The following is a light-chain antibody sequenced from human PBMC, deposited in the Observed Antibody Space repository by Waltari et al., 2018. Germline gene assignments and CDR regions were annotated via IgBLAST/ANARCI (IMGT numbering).Light chain of an antibody. CDR1: RTASDF. J-gene: IGKJ1*01. Sequence: DIQMTQSPSSLAASVGDRVTITCRASRTASDFLNWYQQKPGSAPKLLIYAASTLQSGVPSRFKGSGSVTDFTLTINSLQPEDFATYYCQQSYNTPWTFGQGTRVEIK. CDR3: QQSYNTPWT. CDR2: AAS. V-gene: IGKV1-39*01.